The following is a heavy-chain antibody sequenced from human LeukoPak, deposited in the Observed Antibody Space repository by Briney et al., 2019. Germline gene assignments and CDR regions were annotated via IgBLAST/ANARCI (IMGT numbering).Heavy chain of an antibody. J-gene: IGHJ4*02. Sequence: GGSLRLSCAASGFTFSDYSMNWVRQAPGKGLEWVSYISRSGSTIYYADSVKGRFTISRDNAKNSLYLQMNSLRAEDTAVYYCARDRYCSSNTCYLHLDYWGQGALVTVSS. CDR3: ARDRYCSSNTCYLHLDY. D-gene: IGHD2-2*01. CDR1: GFTFSDYS. V-gene: IGHV3-48*04. CDR2: ISRSGSTI.